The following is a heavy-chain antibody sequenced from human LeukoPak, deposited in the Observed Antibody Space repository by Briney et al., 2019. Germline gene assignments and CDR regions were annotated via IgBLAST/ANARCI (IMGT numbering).Heavy chain of an antibody. D-gene: IGHD1-1*01. CDR2: IKQDGSEK. CDR3: AREQTGYRPPQLVRYYYMDV. V-gene: IGHV3-7*01. CDR1: GFTFSSRDW. Sequence: AGGSLRLSCVASGFTFSSRDWMTWVRQAPGKGLEWVANIKQDGSEKNYVDSVKGRFTISRDNAKNSVDLQMNSLRAEDTAVYYCAREQTGYRPPQLVRYYYMDVWGKGTTVTVSS. J-gene: IGHJ6*03.